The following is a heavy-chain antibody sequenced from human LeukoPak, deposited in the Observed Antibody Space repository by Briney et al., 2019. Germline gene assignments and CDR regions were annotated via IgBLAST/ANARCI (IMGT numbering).Heavy chain of an antibody. V-gene: IGHV4-59*08. CDR2: IYYSGST. Sequence: SETLSLTCTVSGSSISSYYWSWIRQPPGKGLEWIGYIYYSGSTNYNPSLKSRVTISVDTSKNQFSLKLSSVTAADTAVYYCARHRSASPNYFDYWGQGTLVTVSS. CDR3: ARHRSASPNYFDY. J-gene: IGHJ4*02. CDR1: GSSISSYY.